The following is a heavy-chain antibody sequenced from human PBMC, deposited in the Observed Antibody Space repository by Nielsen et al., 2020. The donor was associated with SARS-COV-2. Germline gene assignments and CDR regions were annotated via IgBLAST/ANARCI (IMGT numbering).Heavy chain of an antibody. Sequence: SETLSLTCTVSGGSISSGGYYWSWIRQHPGKGLEWIGYIYYSGSTNYNPSLKSRVTISVDTSKNQFSLKLSSVTAADTAVYYCARGEGYSYGYVGYYYYYGMDVWGQGTTVTVSS. J-gene: IGHJ6*02. V-gene: IGHV4-61*08. D-gene: IGHD5-18*01. CDR3: ARGEGYSYGYVGYYYYYGMDV. CDR1: GGSISSGGYY. CDR2: IYYSGST.